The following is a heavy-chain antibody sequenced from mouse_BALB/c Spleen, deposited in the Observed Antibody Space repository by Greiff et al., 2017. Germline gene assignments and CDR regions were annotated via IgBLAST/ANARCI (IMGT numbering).Heavy chain of an antibody. D-gene: IGHD1-1*01. CDR2: INPYNGDT. CDR1: GYSFTGYF. CDR3: ARRDYYGRGNFDY. J-gene: IGHJ2*01. V-gene: IGHV1-20*02. Sequence: EVQLQQSGPELVKPGASVKISCKASGYSFTGYFMNWVMQSHGKSLEWIGRINPYNGDTFYNQKFKGKATLTVDKSSSTAHMELRSLASEDSAVYYCARRDYYGRGNFDYWGQGTTLTVSS.